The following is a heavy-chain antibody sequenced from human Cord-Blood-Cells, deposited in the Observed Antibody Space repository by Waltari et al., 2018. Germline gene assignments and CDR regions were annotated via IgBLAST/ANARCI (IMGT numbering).Heavy chain of an antibody. J-gene: IGHJ3*02. CDR2: ISSSSSYI. CDR1: GFTFSSYS. V-gene: IGHV3-21*01. Sequence: EVQLVESGGGLVKPGGSLRLSCAASGFTFSSYSMNWVRKAPGKGLEWVSSISSSSSYIYYADSVKGRFTISRDNAKNSLYLQMNSLRAEDTAVYYCARATITLDAFDIWGQGTMVTDSS. CDR3: ARATITLDAFDI.